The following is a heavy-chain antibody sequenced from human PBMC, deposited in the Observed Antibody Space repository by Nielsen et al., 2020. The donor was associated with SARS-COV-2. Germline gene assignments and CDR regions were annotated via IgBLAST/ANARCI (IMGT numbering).Heavy chain of an antibody. D-gene: IGHD6-6*01. CDR3: ARESAARPEWFDP. Sequence: GESLKISCAASGFTFSSYGMHWVRQAPGKGLEWVAVISYDGSNKYYADSVKGRFTISRDNAKNSLYLQMNSLRDEDTAVYYCARESAARPEWFDPWGQGTLVTVSS. V-gene: IGHV3-30*03. CDR1: GFTFSSYG. CDR2: ISYDGSNK. J-gene: IGHJ5*02.